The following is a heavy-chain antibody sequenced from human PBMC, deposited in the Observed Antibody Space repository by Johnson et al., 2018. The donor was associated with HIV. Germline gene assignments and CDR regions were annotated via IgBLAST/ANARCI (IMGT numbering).Heavy chain of an antibody. Sequence: QVQLVESGGGVVQPGRSLRLSCAASGFTFSSYALHWVRQAPGKGLEWVSVIYSGGSTYYADSVKGRFTISRDNSKNTLYLKMNSLRAEDTAVYYCAREPRIAAFRDAFDIWGQGTMVTVSS. D-gene: IGHD6-6*01. CDR2: IYSGGST. V-gene: IGHV3-NL1*01. CDR3: AREPRIAAFRDAFDI. CDR1: GFTFSSYA. J-gene: IGHJ3*02.